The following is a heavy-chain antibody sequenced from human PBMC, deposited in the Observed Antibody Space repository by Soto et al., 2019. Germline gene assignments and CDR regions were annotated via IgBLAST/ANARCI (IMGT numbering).Heavy chain of an antibody. J-gene: IGHJ4*02. Sequence: PGGSLRLSCAASGFTLSSYGMHWVRQAPGKGLEWVAVISYDGIKYYADSVKGRFTISRDNSKNTLYLQLKSLRAEDTAVYYCAKDANSCHCTNGVCYPDYSGQGTLVTVSS. D-gene: IGHD2-8*01. CDR3: AKDANSCHCTNGVCYPDY. V-gene: IGHV3-30*18. CDR1: GFTLSSYG. CDR2: ISYDGIK.